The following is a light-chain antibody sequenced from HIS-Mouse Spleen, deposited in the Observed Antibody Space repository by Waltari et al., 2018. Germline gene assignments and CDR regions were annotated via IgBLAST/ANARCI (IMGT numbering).Light chain of an antibody. CDR1: SSDVGGYNY. CDR2: YVS. J-gene: IGLJ3*02. V-gene: IGLV2-11*01. CDR3: CSYAGSYTWV. Sequence: QSALTQPRSVSGSPGQSVTISCTGTSSDVGGYNYVFWYQQHPGKAPKLMIYYVSTRAPGLPDRLSGSKSGNTASLTISGLQAEDEADYYCCSYAGSYTWVFGGGTKLTVL.